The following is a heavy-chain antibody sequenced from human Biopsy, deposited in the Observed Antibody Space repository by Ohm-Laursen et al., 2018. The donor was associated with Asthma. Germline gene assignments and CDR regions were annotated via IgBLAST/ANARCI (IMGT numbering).Heavy chain of an antibody. J-gene: IGHJ6*02. CDR2: VIPLLDTG. Sequence: SSVKVSCKTSGDTFRTSAFSWVRQAPGQGLEWMGGVIPLLDTGDYAQKFQGRVTITADESTRTCYMELRSLTSEDTAVYFCARDYSGYDRIQNYNNVMDVWGQGTTVTVS. V-gene: IGHV1-69*01. CDR3: ARDYSGYDRIQNYNNVMDV. CDR1: GDTFRTSA. D-gene: IGHD5-12*01.